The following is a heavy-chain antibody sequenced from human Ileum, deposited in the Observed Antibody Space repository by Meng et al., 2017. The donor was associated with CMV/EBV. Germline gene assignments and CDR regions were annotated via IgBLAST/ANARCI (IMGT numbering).Heavy chain of an antibody. CDR1: GGAVSSDNYH. CDR2: TWFGRGT. CDR3: AHLVAEEAGRGN. Sequence: SETLSLTCTVSGGAVSSDNYHWTWVRQAPGKGLEWIGQTWFGRGTYYNPSFKSRLTMSVDTSKNQFSLHLTSVTAADTAIYYCAHLVAEEAGRGNWGQGTLVTVSS. D-gene: IGHD2-15*01. J-gene: IGHJ4*02. V-gene: IGHV4-61*01.